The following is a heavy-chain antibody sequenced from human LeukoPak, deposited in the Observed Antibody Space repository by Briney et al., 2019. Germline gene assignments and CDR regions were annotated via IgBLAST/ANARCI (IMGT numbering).Heavy chain of an antibody. Sequence: GGSLRLSCAASGFTFSSYAMSWVRQAPGKGLEWVSAISGSGGSTYYADSVKGRFTISRDNSKNTMYLQMNSLRAEDTALYYCARDRSGSYPNWFDPWGQGTLVTVSS. D-gene: IGHD3-10*01. CDR1: GFTFSSYA. V-gene: IGHV3-23*01. CDR3: ARDRSGSYPNWFDP. CDR2: ISGSGGST. J-gene: IGHJ5*02.